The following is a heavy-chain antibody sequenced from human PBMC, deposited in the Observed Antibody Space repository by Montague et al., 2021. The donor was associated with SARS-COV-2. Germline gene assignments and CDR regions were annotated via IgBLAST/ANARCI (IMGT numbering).Heavy chain of an antibody. CDR2: ISSSSSYI. V-gene: IGHV3-21*01. Sequence: SLRLSCAASGFTFSSYSMNWVRQAPGKGLEWVSSISSSSSYIYYTDSVKGRFTISRDNAKNSLYLQMNSLRAEDTAVYYCARDHFPDILTGYYLYRGQGTLVTVSS. D-gene: IGHD3-9*01. CDR3: ARDHFPDILTGYYLY. J-gene: IGHJ4*02. CDR1: GFTFSSYS.